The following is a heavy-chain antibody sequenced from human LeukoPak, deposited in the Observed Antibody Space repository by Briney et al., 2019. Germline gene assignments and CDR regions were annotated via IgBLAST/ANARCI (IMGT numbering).Heavy chain of an antibody. V-gene: IGHV3-23*01. CDR1: GFTFNTHW. Sequence: GSLRLSCAASGFTFNTHWMTWVRQAPGKGLEWVSAISGSGGSTYYADSVKGRFTISRDNSKNTLYLQMNSLRAEDTAVYYCAKTGTPWYYFDYWGQGTLVTVSS. D-gene: IGHD6-13*01. J-gene: IGHJ4*02. CDR2: ISGSGGST. CDR3: AKTGTPWYYFDY.